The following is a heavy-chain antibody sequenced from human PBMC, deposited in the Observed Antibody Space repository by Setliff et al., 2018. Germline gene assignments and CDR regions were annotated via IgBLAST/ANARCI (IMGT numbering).Heavy chain of an antibody. CDR3: ARQPYSTTYYYYYYYMDV. J-gene: IGHJ6*03. D-gene: IGHD6-13*01. V-gene: IGHV4-39*01. CDR2: IFYTGST. Sequence: SETLSLTCTVSNGSISSGNYFWGWTRQPPGKGLEWMGSIFYTGSTYYSPSLKSRVTMSIDTSKNQFSLNLNSVTAADTAVYYCARQPYSTTYYYYYYYMDVWGKGTTVTVSS. CDR1: NGSISSGNYF.